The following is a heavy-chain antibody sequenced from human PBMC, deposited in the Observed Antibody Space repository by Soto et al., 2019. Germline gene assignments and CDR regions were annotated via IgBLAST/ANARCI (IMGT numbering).Heavy chain of an antibody. Sequence: ASVKVSCKVSGYTLTELSMHWVRQAPGKGLEWMGGFDPEDGETIYAQKFQGRVTMTEDTSTDTANMELSSLRSEDTAVFYWATLLWELGYYYYGMDVWGQGTTVTVSS. CDR3: ATLLWELGYYYYGMDV. V-gene: IGHV1-24*01. D-gene: IGHD1-26*01. CDR2: FDPEDGET. CDR1: GYTLTELS. J-gene: IGHJ6*02.